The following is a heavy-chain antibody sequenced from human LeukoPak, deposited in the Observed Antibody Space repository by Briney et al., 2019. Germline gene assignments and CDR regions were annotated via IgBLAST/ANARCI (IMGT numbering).Heavy chain of an antibody. Sequence: GGSLRLSCAASGFTFSSYGMHWVRQAPGKGLEWVAVIWYDGSNKYYADSVKGRFTISRDNSKNTLYLQMNSLRAEDTAVYYCARDPGEGSGSYYPDWGQGTMVTVSS. CDR2: IWYDGSNK. CDR1: GFTFSSYG. V-gene: IGHV3-33*01. D-gene: IGHD3-10*01. J-gene: IGHJ3*01. CDR3: ARDPGEGSGSYYPD.